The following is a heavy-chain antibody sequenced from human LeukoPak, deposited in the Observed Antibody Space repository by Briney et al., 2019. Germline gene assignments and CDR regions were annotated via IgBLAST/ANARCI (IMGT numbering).Heavy chain of an antibody. D-gene: IGHD5-24*01. CDR2: ISWNSGSI. J-gene: IGHJ4*02. CDR1: GFTFDDYA. CDR3: AKDMDGYNSGGGFFDY. V-gene: IGHV3-9*01. Sequence: PGGSLRLSCAASGFTFDDYAMHWVRQAPGKGLEWVSGISWNSGSIGYADSVKGRFTISRDNAKNSLYLQMNSLRAEDTALYYCAKDMDGYNSGGGFFDYWGQGTLVTVSS.